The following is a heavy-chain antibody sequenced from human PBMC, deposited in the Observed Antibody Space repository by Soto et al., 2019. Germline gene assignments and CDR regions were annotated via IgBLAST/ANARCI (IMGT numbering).Heavy chain of an antibody. V-gene: IGHV1-8*01. Sequence: ASVKVSCKASGYTFTSYDINWVRQATGQGLEWMGWMNPNSGNTGYAQKFQGRVTMTRNTPISTAYMELSSLRSEDTAVYYCARGRIAAVGFDPWGQGTLVTVSS. CDR2: MNPNSGNT. J-gene: IGHJ5*02. CDR1: GYTFTSYD. D-gene: IGHD6-13*01. CDR3: ARGRIAAVGFDP.